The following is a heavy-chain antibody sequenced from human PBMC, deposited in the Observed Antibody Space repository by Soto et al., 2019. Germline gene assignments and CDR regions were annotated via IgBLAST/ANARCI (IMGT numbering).Heavy chain of an antibody. Sequence: LSLTCTVSGGSISSYYWSWIRQPQGKGLEWIGYIYYRGSTNYNPSLKSRVTISVDTSKNQFALKLSSVTAADTAVYYCARVWGYCSGGSCYSSWFDPGCQGTLVTVSS. D-gene: IGHD2-15*01. V-gene: IGHV4-59*01. CDR3: ARVWGYCSGGSCYSSWFDP. J-gene: IGHJ5*02. CDR1: GGSISSYY. CDR2: IYYRGST.